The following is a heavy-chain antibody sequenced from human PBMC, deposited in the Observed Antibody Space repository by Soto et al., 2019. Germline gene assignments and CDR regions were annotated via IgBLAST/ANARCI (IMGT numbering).Heavy chain of an antibody. V-gene: IGHV4-31*03. D-gene: IGHD1-26*01. CDR3: ASRVPGQTYVGVFDY. Sequence: QVQLRESGPGLVKPSQTLSLTCTVSGNSVSNGPYYWSWIRQHPGKGLEWIGYIHHSGSTDYNPSLKSRGTMSVDASRNQFSLGLSSVTAADTSVYFCASRVPGQTYVGVFDYWGQGSLVSVS. CDR2: IHHSGST. J-gene: IGHJ4*02. CDR1: GNSVSNGPYY.